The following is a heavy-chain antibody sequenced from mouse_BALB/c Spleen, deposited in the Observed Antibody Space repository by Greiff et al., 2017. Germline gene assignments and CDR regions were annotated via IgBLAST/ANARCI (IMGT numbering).Heavy chain of an antibody. J-gene: IGHJ2*01. V-gene: IGHV1-69*01. D-gene: IGHD1-1*01. Sequence: QVQLQQPGAELVMPGASVKMSCKASGYTFTDYWMHWVKQRPGQGLEWIGAIDTSDSYTSYNQKFKGKATLTVDESSSTAYMQLSSLTSEDSAVYDCARKDYGSSYFDYWGQGTTLTVSS. CDR1: GYTFTDYW. CDR3: ARKDYGSSYFDY. CDR2: IDTSDSYT.